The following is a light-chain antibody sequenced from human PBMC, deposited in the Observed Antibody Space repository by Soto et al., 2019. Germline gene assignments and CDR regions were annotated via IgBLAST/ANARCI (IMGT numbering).Light chain of an antibody. V-gene: IGKV1-27*01. CDR2: AES. J-gene: IGKJ1*01. CDR1: QGISNY. CDR3: QKYNSAPWT. Sequence: DIQMTQSPSSLSASVGDRVTITCRASQGISNYLAWYQQKPGKVPKILIYAESTLQSGVPSRLSGSGSGTDLNLTISRLQPEDVATYYCQKYNSAPWTCGQGTKVDIK.